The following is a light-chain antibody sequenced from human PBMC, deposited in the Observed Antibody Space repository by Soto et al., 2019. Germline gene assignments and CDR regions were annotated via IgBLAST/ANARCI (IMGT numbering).Light chain of an antibody. CDR2: EVN. Sequence: QSALTQPPSASGSPGQSVTISCSGTSSDVGGYNFVSWYQQHPGRAPKLVIYEVNKRPSGVPGRFSGSKSGNTASLIVSGLQAEDEADYYCLSYTTSSSYVFGTGTKLTVL. V-gene: IGLV2-8*01. CDR1: SSDVGGYNF. J-gene: IGLJ1*01. CDR3: LSYTTSSSYV.